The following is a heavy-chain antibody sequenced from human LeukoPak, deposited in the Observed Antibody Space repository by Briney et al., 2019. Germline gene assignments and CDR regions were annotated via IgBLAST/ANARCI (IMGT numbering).Heavy chain of an antibody. CDR2: LSGSGSST. D-gene: IGHD2/OR15-2a*01. CDR3: AKDLSYGLDV. J-gene: IGHJ6*02. CDR1: GFSFSSYV. V-gene: IGHV3-23*01. Sequence: GGSLRLSCAASGFSFSSYVMSWVRQAPGKGLEWVSALSGSGSSTYYADSVKGRFTISRDNSKNTLYLQMNSLRAEDTAVYYCAKDLSYGLDVWGQGTTVTVSS.